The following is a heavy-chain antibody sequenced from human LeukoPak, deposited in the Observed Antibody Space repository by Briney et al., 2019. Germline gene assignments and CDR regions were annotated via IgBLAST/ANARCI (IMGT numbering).Heavy chain of an antibody. J-gene: IGHJ4*02. V-gene: IGHV3-23*01. CDR2: ISAGGGST. Sequence: GGSLRLSCAASGFTFSNCAMSWVRQAPGKGLGWVSGISAGGGSTFYADSVKGRFTISRDNSKSTLYLQMDSLRAEDTAVYYCAKTLNYYDSSGYKYYFDYWGQGTLVTVSS. CDR1: GFTFSNCA. D-gene: IGHD3-22*01. CDR3: AKTLNYYDSSGYKYYFDY.